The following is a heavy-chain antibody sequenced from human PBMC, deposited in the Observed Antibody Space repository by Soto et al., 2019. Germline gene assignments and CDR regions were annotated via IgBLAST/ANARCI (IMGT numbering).Heavy chain of an antibody. CDR2: ISYDRSNK. CDR3: AKDNSGYLPKPDY. CDR1: GFTFSSYG. D-gene: IGHD5-12*01. V-gene: IGHV3-30*18. Sequence: PGGSLRLSCAASGFTFSSYGMHWVRQAPGKGLEWVAVISYDRSNKYYADSVKGRFTISRDNSKNTLYLQMNSLRAEDTAVYYCAKDNSGYLPKPDYWGQGTLVTVSS. J-gene: IGHJ4*02.